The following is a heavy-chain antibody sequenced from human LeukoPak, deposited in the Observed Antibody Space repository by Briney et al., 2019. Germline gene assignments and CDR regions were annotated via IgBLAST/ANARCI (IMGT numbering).Heavy chain of an antibody. J-gene: IGHJ4*02. CDR3: ARHAYCGGDCNLYYFDY. CDR2: ISAYNGNT. V-gene: IGHV1-18*01. D-gene: IGHD2-21*02. CDR1: GYTFTSYG. Sequence: ASVKVSCKASGYTFTSYGISWVRQAPGQGLEWMGWISAYNGNTNYAQKLQGRVTMTTDTSTSTAYMELRSLRSDDTAVYYCARHAYCGGDCNLYYFDYWGQGTLVTVSS.